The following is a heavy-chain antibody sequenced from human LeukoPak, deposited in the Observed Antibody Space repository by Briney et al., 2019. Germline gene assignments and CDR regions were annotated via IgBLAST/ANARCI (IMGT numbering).Heavy chain of an antibody. CDR1: GFTFSSFA. Sequence: GGSLRLSCEASGFTFSSFAMSWARQAPGKGLEWVSAISGSGGSTYYADSVKGRFTISRDNSKNTLYLQMNSLRAEDTAVYYCAKSYCSSTSCYDDWFDPWGQGTLVTVSS. V-gene: IGHV3-23*01. D-gene: IGHD2-2*01. J-gene: IGHJ5*02. CDR2: ISGSGGST. CDR3: AKSYCSSTSCYDDWFDP.